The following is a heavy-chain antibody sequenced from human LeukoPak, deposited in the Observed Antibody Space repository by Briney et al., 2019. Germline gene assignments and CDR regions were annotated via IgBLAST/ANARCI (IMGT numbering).Heavy chain of an antibody. Sequence: SETLSLTCTVSGGSISSYYWSWIRQPAGKGLEWIGRIYTSGSTNYNPSLKSRVTMPVDTSKNQFSLKLSSVTAADTAVYYCARVETYYDILTGYYWYFDLWGRGTLVTVSS. CDR1: GGSISSYY. V-gene: IGHV4-4*07. J-gene: IGHJ2*01. D-gene: IGHD3-9*01. CDR3: ARVETYYDILTGYYWYFDL. CDR2: IYTSGST.